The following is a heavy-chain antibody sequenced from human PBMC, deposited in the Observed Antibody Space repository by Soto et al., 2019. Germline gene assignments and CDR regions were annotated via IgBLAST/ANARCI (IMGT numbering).Heavy chain of an antibody. J-gene: IGHJ4*01. D-gene: IGHD6-19*01. CDR2: ITPNGGSA. CDR3: TAYTSGWPTPGN. V-gene: IGHV1-46*01. CDR1: GYTFTSYY. Sequence: QVSLVQSGAVVTKPGASVKVSCKASGYTFTSYYLHWVRQAPGQRLEYMGIITPNGGSAHYAQKFQGRVIMTRDTSTTTPQMELSSLRSEHTAMYYCTAYTSGWPTPGNWCQGTLLTVSS.